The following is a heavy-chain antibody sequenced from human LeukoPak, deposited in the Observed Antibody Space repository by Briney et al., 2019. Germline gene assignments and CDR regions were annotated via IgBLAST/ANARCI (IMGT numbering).Heavy chain of an antibody. Sequence: KPSETLSLTCTVSGGSISSSSYYWGWIRQPPGKGLEWIGSIHYSGSTYYNRSLKSRVTISVDTSKTQFTLKLSSVTAADTAVYYCARWQMVRSPLYYYYGMDVWGQGTTVTVSS. V-gene: IGHV4-39*01. CDR2: IHYSGST. CDR1: GGSISSSSYY. CDR3: ARWQMVRSPLYYYYGMDV. D-gene: IGHD5-18*01. J-gene: IGHJ6*02.